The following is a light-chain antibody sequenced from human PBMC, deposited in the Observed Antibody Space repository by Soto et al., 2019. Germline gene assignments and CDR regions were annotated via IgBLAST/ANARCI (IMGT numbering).Light chain of an antibody. Sequence: MVMTQSPLSLPVTPGEPASISCRSSQSLLHSNGYNYLDWYLQKPGQSPQLLMYLGSNRASGVPDRFSASGSGTDFTLKISRVEAEDVGFYYCMQALHSPDMYSFGQGTKLEIK. J-gene: IGKJ2*01. CDR3: MQALHSPDMYS. CDR2: LGS. V-gene: IGKV2-28*01. CDR1: QSLLHSNGYNY.